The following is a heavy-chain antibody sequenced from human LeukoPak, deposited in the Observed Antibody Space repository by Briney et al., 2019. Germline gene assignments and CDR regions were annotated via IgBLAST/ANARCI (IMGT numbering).Heavy chain of an antibody. Sequence: PSGTLSLPSAVAGGSISRSSSYWGCTRHPPGKGLEWMGSTNYSGSTYYNPSLKSRVTISVDTSKNQFSLKLSSVTAADTAVYYCAKQLGQGVYYYYYYMDVWGKGTTVTVSS. CDR2: TNYSGST. CDR3: AKQLGQGVYYYYYYMDV. D-gene: IGHD6-6*01. CDR1: GGSISRSSSY. V-gene: IGHV4-39*07. J-gene: IGHJ6*03.